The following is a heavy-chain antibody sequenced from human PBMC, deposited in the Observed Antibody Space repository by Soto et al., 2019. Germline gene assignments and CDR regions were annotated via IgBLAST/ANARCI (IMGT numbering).Heavy chain of an antibody. CDR1: GYIFTKHG. CDR3: ARVYGYGYGHFDF. CDR2: ISAHNGYT. J-gene: IGHJ4*02. Sequence: QVQLVQSGAEVREPGASVKVSCKTSGYIFTKHGISWVRQAPGRGLEWLGWISAHNGYTNYAENFQGRLTLTTNRSASTAYMELRSLRSDDTAIYYCARVYGYGYGHFDFWGQGTLVTASS. V-gene: IGHV1-18*01. D-gene: IGHD5-18*01.